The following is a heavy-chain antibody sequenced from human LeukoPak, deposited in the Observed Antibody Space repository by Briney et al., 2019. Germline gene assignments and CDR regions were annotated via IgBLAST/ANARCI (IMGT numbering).Heavy chain of an antibody. CDR3: ALIYGGNSAESYYFDY. J-gene: IGHJ4*02. CDR1: GFTFSSYA. Sequence: GGSLRLSCAASGFTFSSYAMSWVRQAPGKGLEWVSSISSSSSYIYYADSVKGRFTISRDNAKNSLYLQMNSLRAEDTAVYYCALIYGGNSAESYYFDYWGQGTLVTVSS. D-gene: IGHD4-23*01. CDR2: ISSSSSYI. V-gene: IGHV3-21*01.